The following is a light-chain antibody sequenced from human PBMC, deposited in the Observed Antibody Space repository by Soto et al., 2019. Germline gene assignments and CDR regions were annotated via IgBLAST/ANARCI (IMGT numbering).Light chain of an antibody. CDR1: QRVLYDSNNKNY. CDR3: HQYYSTPWT. Sequence: DIVMTPSPDSLAVSLGERATINCKSSQRVLYDSNNKNYLAWYQQKPGQPPKLLIYWASTRESGVPDRFSGTGSGTDFTLTISSLQAEDVAVYYCHQYYSTPWTFGQGTKVDIK. CDR2: WAS. J-gene: IGKJ1*01. V-gene: IGKV4-1*01.